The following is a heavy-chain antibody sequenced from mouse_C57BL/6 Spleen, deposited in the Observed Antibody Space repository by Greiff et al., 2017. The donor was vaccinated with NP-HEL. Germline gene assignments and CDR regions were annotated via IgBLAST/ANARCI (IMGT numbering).Heavy chain of an antibody. CDR3: ARKITTVVATFDY. V-gene: IGHV3-6*01. D-gene: IGHD1-1*01. Sequence: ESGPGLVKPSQSLSLTCSVTGYSITSGYYWNWIRQFPGNKLEWMGYISYDGSNNYNPSLKNRISITRDTSKNQFFLKLNSVTTEDTATYYCARKITTVVATFDYWGQGTTLTVSS. CDR2: ISYDGSN. CDR1: GYSITSGYY. J-gene: IGHJ2*01.